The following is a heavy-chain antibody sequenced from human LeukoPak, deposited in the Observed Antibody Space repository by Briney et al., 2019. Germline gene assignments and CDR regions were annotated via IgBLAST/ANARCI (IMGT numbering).Heavy chain of an antibody. CDR2: IYTDGTMI. Sequence: PGGSLRLSCAASGFTLSGYWMNWVRQVPGKGLMWVSRIYTDGTMIIYADSVRGRFTISRDNARNTLYLQMNSLRAEDTGVYYCVRDRREGDNDDHSPLLDLWGQGTLVTVSS. V-gene: IGHV3-74*01. D-gene: IGHD1-1*01. CDR1: GFTLSGYW. J-gene: IGHJ5*02. CDR3: VRDRREGDNDDHSPLLDL.